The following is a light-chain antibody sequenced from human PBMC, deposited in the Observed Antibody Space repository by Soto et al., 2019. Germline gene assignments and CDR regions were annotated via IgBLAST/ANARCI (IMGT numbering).Light chain of an antibody. J-gene: IGKJ1*01. V-gene: IGKV3-15*01. CDR3: QQYYNLPRT. Sequence: EIGMTHSRGTLSLSARDTATRSCRGIQSVGSDLAWYQQKPGQAPRLLIFGASARPTGIPARISVSGSGTEFTRTISSLRSEDFAVYFCQQYYNLPRTFGQGSKVDIK. CDR1: QSVGSD. CDR2: GAS.